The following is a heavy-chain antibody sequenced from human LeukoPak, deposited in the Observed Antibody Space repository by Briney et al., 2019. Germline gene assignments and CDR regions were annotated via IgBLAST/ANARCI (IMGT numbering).Heavy chain of an antibody. CDR2: INRGGSA. CDR1: GGSFRGYY. CDR3: ATARCSGDGCYPNWIDP. Sequence: SETLSLTCAVYGGSFRGYYWNWIRQAPGKGLEWIGEINRGGSANYNPSLKSRVTIAVDTSKNQFSLKLTSVTAADTAVYCATARCSGDGCYPNWIDPWGQGTPVTVSS. J-gene: IGHJ5*02. V-gene: IGHV4-34*01. D-gene: IGHD2-15*01.